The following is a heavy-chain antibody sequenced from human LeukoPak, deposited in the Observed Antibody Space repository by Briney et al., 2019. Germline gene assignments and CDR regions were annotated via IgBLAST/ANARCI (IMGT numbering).Heavy chain of an antibody. V-gene: IGHV4-39*01. D-gene: IGHD3-22*01. CDR2: NHYSGST. CDR1: GGSISSSSFY. J-gene: IGHJ3*02. CDR3: ARSLPAYYYDSSGSGAFDI. Sequence: SETLSLTCTVSGGSISSSSFYWGWIRQPPGKGLEWIGSNHYSGSTYYNPSLKSRVTISVDTSKNQFSLKLSSVTAADTAVYYCARSLPAYYYDSSGSGAFDIWGQGTMVTVSS.